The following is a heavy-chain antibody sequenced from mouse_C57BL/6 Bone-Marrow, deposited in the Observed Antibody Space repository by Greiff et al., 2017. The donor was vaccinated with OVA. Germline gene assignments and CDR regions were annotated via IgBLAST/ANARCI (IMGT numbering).Heavy chain of an antibody. CDR3: ARYHYAMDY. J-gene: IGHJ4*01. Sequence: QVQLQQSGPELVKPGASVKISCKAPGYAFSSSWMNWVKQRPGKGLEWIGRIYPGDGDTNYNGKFKGKATLTADKSSSTAYMQLSSLTSEDSAVYFCARYHYAMDYWGQGTSVTVSS. V-gene: IGHV1-82*01. CDR2: IYPGDGDT. CDR1: GYAFSSSW.